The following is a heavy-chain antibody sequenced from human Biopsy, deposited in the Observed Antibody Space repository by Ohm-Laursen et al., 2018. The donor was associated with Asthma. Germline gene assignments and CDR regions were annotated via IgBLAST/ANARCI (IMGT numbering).Heavy chain of an antibody. Sequence: SLRLSCAASGFTMGINGINWVRQAPGKGLEWMAFLSFDGRSTYYADFLKGRLSITRDNSRKTLFLHINSLSAEDTAVYYCAKGEDPRPVADHLDIWGQGARVIVSS. CDR3: AKGEDPRPVADHLDI. CDR1: GFTMGING. J-gene: IGHJ4*02. V-gene: IGHV3-30*18. D-gene: IGHD6-6*01. CDR2: LSFDGRST.